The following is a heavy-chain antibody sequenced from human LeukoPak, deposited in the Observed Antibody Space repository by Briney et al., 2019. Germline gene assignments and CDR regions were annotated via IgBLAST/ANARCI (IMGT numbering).Heavy chain of an antibody. CDR2: IIPILGIA. V-gene: IGHV1-69*04. CDR3: ATPYYGGSGSPLSRRGYY. D-gene: IGHD3-10*01. CDR1: GGTFSSYA. J-gene: IGHJ4*02. Sequence: ASVKVSCKASGGTFSSYAISWVRQAPGQGLEWMGRIIPILGIANYAQKFQGRVTITEDTSTDTAYMELSSLRSEDTAVYYCATPYYGGSGSPLSRRGYYWGQGTLVTVSS.